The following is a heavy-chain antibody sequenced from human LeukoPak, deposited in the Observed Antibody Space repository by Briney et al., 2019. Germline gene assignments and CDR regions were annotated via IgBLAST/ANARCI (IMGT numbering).Heavy chain of an antibody. Sequence: RASVTVSCTASGYTFTSYAIHWVRQAPGQRLEWMGWISAGNGNTKYSQNFQGRVTFISNTSATTAFMELSSLRSEGAAVYYCARDSGSGNNDYWGQGTLVTVSS. D-gene: IGHD1-26*01. CDR1: GYTFTSYA. J-gene: IGHJ4*02. CDR2: ISAGNGNT. CDR3: ARDSGSGNNDY. V-gene: IGHV1-3*01.